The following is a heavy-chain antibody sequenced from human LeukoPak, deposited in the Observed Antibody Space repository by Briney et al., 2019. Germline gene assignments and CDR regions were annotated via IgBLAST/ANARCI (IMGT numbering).Heavy chain of an antibody. CDR3: ARGRGFEYSYDKYYFDY. D-gene: IGHD5-18*01. J-gene: IGHJ4*02. Sequence: SVKVSCKASGGTFSSYAISWVRQAPGQGLEWMGGIIPIFGTANYAQKFQGRVTITADESTSTAYMELSSLRSEDTAVYYCARGRGFEYSYDKYYFDYWGQGTLVTVSS. CDR2: IIPIFGTA. V-gene: IGHV1-69*13. CDR1: GGTFSSYA.